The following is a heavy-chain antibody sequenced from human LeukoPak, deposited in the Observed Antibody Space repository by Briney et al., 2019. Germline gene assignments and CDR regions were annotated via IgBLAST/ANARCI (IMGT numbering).Heavy chain of an antibody. CDR2: IQSGGIT. V-gene: IGHV4-4*07. CDR3: ARLGGNFDY. Sequence: PSETLPLTCTVSSGSISTYFWSWIRQSPGKGLEWIGYIQSGGITDYHPSLKSRVTLTADTSKNQLSRRLTSVTAADTAVYYCARLGGNFDYWGQGKLVTVSS. J-gene: IGHJ4*02. D-gene: IGHD1-26*01. CDR1: SGSISTYF.